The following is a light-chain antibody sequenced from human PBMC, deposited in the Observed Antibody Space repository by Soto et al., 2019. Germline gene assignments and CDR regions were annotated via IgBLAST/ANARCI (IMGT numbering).Light chain of an antibody. CDR3: QQYYSYPLT. Sequence: DIQLTQSPSTLSASIGDTVTITCRASQGISGRLAWYQHKPGKAPKLLIYDASVLESGVPLRFSGSGSGTDFTLTISCLQSEDFATYYCQQYYSYPLTFGGGTKVEIK. CDR1: QGISGR. V-gene: IGKV1-5*01. J-gene: IGKJ4*01. CDR2: DAS.